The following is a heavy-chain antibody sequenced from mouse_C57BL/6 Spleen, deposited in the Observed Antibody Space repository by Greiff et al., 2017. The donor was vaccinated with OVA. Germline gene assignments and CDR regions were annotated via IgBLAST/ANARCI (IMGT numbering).Heavy chain of an antibody. V-gene: IGHV1-64*01. CDR1: GYTFTSYW. J-gene: IGHJ2*01. CDR3: AREIGTTVVRDY. CDR2: IHPNSGST. Sequence: VQLQQPGAELVKPGASVKLSCKASGYTFTSYWMHWVKQRPGQGLEWIGMIHPNSGSTNYNEKFKSKATLTVDKSSSTAYMQLSSLTSEDSTVYYCAREIGTTVVRDYWGQGTTLTVSS. D-gene: IGHD1-1*01.